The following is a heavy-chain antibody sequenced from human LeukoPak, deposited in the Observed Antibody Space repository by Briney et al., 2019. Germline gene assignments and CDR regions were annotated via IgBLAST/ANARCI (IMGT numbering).Heavy chain of an antibody. CDR2: INWNGGST. CDR3: ARVYYYDSSGYDY. V-gene: IGHV3-20*01. J-gene: IGHJ4*02. CDR1: GFTFDDYA. Sequence: GGSLRLSCAGSGFTFDDYAMTWVRQAPGKGLEWVSGINWNGGSTGYADSVKGRFTISRDNAKNSLYLQMNSLRAEDTALYRCARVYYYDSSGYDYWGQGTLVTVSS. D-gene: IGHD3-22*01.